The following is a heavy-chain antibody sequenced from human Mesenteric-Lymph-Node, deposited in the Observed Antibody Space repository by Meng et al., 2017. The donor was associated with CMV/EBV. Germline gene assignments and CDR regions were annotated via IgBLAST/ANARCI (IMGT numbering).Heavy chain of an antibody. CDR1: GGSVSSHSYY. J-gene: IGHJ5*02. Sequence: SETLSLTCTVSGGSVSSHSYYWSWIRQPPGKGLEWIGYIYYSGSTNYNPSLKSRVTISVDRSKNQFSLRLSSMTAADTAVYYCARDSGDLATWGQGTLVTGLL. CDR3: ARDSGDLAT. CDR2: IYYSGST. V-gene: IGHV4-61*01. D-gene: IGHD7-27*01.